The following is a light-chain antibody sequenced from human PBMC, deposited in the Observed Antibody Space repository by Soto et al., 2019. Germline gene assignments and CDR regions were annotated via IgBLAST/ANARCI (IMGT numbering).Light chain of an antibody. Sequence: IQMTQSPSTLSASVGDRVTITCRASQSISSWLAWYQLKPGKPPRLLIYAASTLQSGVPSRFSGSGSGTDFTLTISSLQPEDFATYSCQQSYNSPQTFGQGTKVDIK. CDR2: AAS. CDR3: QQSYNSPQT. J-gene: IGKJ1*01. CDR1: QSISSW. V-gene: IGKV1-39*01.